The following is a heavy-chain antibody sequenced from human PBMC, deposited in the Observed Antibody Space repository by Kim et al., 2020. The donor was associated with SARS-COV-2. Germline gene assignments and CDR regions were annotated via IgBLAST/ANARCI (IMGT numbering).Heavy chain of an antibody. D-gene: IGHD3-16*01. Sequence: GGSLRLSCVASEYTFSSYCMSWVRQAPGKGLEWVASIKQDGSAKYYVDSVKGRFTISRDNAKNSVYLQMDSLRADDTAVYYCARLCDYWGQGTLVTVSS. J-gene: IGHJ4*02. V-gene: IGHV3-7*03. CDR1: EYTFSSYC. CDR2: IKQDGSAK. CDR3: ARLCDY.